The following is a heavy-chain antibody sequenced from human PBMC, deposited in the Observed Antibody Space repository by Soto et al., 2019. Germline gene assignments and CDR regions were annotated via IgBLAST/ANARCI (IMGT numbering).Heavy chain of an antibody. CDR1: WFTLSRHW. CDR2: ISAYNGNT. Sequence: APVKGSRQASWFTLSRHWISWGRQAPGQGLEWMGWISAYNGNTNYAQKLQGRVTMTTDTSTSTAYMELRSLRSDDTAVYYCARTGPVAGYYFDYWGQGTLVTVSS. CDR3: ARTGPVAGYYFDY. J-gene: IGHJ4*02. V-gene: IGHV1-18*01. D-gene: IGHD6-19*01.